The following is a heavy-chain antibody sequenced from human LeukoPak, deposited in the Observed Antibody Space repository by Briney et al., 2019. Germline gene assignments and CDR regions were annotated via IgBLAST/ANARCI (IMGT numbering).Heavy chain of an antibody. V-gene: IGHV1-18*01. J-gene: IGHJ6*03. D-gene: IGHD2-15*01. CDR2: ISAYNGNT. CDR3: ARAEGVVVAAHIDV. Sequence: GASVKVSCKASGYTFTNYGIYRVRQAPGQGLEGVAWISAYNGNTNYAQKLQGRVTVNTDTFTSTAYMELRSLRSDDTAMYYCARAEGVVVAAHIDVWGKGTTVTVSS. CDR1: GYTFTNYG.